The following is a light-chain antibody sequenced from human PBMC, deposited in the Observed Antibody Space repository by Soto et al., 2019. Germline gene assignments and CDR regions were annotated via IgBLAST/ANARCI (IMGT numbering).Light chain of an antibody. CDR3: QSYDSSLSAHVV. CDR1: SSNIGAGYD. J-gene: IGLJ2*01. Sequence: QAVVTQPPSVSGAPGQRVTISCTGSSSNIGAGYDVHWYQQLPGTAPKLLIYGNSNRPSGVPDRFSGSKSGTSASLATTGLQAEDEADYYCQSYDSSLSAHVVFGGGTQLTVL. CDR2: GNS. V-gene: IGLV1-40*01.